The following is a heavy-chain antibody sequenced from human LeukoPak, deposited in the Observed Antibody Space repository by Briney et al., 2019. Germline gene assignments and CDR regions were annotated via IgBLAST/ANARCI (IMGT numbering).Heavy chain of an antibody. CDR2: INHSGST. V-gene: IGHV4-34*01. Sequence: PSETLSLTCAVYGGSFSGYYWSWIRQPPGKGLEWIGEINHSGSTNYNPSLKSRVTISVDTSKNQFSLKLSSVTAADTAVYYCARALSSGWEIEASNPFYYFDYWGQGTLVTVSS. CDR1: GGSFSGYY. CDR3: ARALSSGWEIEASNPFYYFDY. J-gene: IGHJ4*02. D-gene: IGHD6-19*01.